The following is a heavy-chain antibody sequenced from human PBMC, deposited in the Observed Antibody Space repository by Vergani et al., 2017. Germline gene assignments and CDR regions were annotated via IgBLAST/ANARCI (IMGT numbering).Heavy chain of an antibody. V-gene: IGHV3-53*01. CDR1: GFTVSSNY. CDR3: ARDVVGAWGATVTSTLGY. Sequence: EVQLVESGGGLIQPGGSLRLSCAASGFTVSSNYMSWVRQAPGKGLEWVSVIYSGGSTYYADSVKGRFTISRDNSKNTLYLQMNSLRAEDTAVYYCARDVVGAWGATVTSTLGYWGQGTLVTVSS. CDR2: IYSGGST. D-gene: IGHD1-26*01. J-gene: IGHJ4*02.